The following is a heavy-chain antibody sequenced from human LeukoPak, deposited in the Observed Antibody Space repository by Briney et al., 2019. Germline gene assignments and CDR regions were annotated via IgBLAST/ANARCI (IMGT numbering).Heavy chain of an antibody. Sequence: SETLSLTCAVYGGSFSGYYWSWIRQPPGKGLEWIGEINHSGSTNYNPSLKSRVTISVDTSKNQFSLKLSSVTAADTAVYYCARLRPMVRGEEKGGYYFHYWGQGTLVTVSS. D-gene: IGHD3-10*01. J-gene: IGHJ4*02. CDR2: INHSGST. CDR1: GGSFSGYY. V-gene: IGHV4-34*01. CDR3: ARLRPMVRGEEKGGYYFHY.